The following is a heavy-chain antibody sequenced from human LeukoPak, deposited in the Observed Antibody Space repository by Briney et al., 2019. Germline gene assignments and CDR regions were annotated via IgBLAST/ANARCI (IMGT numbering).Heavy chain of an antibody. CDR1: GGSISSYY. CDR2: IYYSGST. CDR3: ARERGNDSRDLGFDY. J-gene: IGHJ4*02. V-gene: IGHV4-59*01. D-gene: IGHD3-22*01. Sequence: SETLSLTCTVSGGSISSYYWSWIRQPPGKGLEWIGYIYYSGSTNYNPSLKSRVTISVDTSKHQFSLKLSSVTAADTAVYYCARERGNDSRDLGFDYWGQGTLVTVSS.